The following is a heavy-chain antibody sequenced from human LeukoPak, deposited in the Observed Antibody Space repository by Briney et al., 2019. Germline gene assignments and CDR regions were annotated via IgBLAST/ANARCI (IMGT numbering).Heavy chain of an antibody. D-gene: IGHD6-19*01. J-gene: IGHJ6*03. CDR1: GFIFSNYW. V-gene: IGHV3-7*01. CDR2: IKQDGSKT. Sequence: GSLRLPCAASGFIFSNYWMSWARQAPGEGLEWVAKIKQDGSKTYYVGSVRGRFTISRDNAKNSLYLQMNGLRTEDTAVYYWARVVYSSSSDDMGVWGTGTTVTVS. CDR3: ARVVYSSSSDDMGV.